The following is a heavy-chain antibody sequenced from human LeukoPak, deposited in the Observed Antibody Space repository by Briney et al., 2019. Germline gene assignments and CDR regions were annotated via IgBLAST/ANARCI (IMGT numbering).Heavy chain of an antibody. Sequence: ASVKVSCKASGYTFTSYGISWVRQAPGQGLEWMGWISAYNGNTNYAQKLQGRVTMTTDTSTSTAYMELRSLRSDDTAVYYCARGYYDFWSGYYLNAFDIWGQGTMVTVSS. CDR3: ARGYYDFWSGYYLNAFDI. D-gene: IGHD3-3*01. CDR2: ISAYNGNT. V-gene: IGHV1-18*01. J-gene: IGHJ3*02. CDR1: GYTFTSYG.